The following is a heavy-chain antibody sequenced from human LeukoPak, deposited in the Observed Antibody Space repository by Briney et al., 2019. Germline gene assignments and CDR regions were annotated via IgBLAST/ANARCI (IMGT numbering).Heavy chain of an antibody. Sequence: PGGSLRLSCTASGFTFGDYAMSWFRQAPGKGLEWVGFIRSKAYGGTTEYAASVKGRFTISRDDSKSIAYLQMNSLKTEDTAVYYCTRDTIFYNSDYDILTGYQNGDYYMDVWGKGTTVTVSS. V-gene: IGHV3-49*03. D-gene: IGHD3-9*01. CDR2: IRSKAYGGTT. CDR1: GFTFGDYA. J-gene: IGHJ6*03. CDR3: TRDTIFYNSDYDILTGYQNGDYYMDV.